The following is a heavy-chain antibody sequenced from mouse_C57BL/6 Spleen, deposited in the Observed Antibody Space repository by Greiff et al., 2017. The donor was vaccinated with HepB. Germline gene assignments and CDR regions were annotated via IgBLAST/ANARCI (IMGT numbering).Heavy chain of an antibody. Sequence: QVQLQQSGAELARPGASVKLSCKASGYTFTSYGISWVKQRTGQGLEWIGEIYPRSGNTYYTDKFKGKATLTADKSSSTAYMELRSLTSEDSAVYFCARENEGYWYFDVWGTGTTVTVSS. CDR3: ARENEGYWYFDV. CDR1: GYTFTSYG. J-gene: IGHJ1*03. CDR2: IYPRSGNT. V-gene: IGHV1-81*01.